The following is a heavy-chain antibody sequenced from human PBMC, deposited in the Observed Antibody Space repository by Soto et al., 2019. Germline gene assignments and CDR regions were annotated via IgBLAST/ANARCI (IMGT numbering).Heavy chain of an antibody. V-gene: IGHV1-69*06. J-gene: IGHJ6*02. CDR2: IIPIFGTA. CDR3: AVPLGLAARGSYGMDV. CDR1: GGTFSSYA. Sequence: RASVKVSCKASGGTFSSYAISWVRQAPGQGLEWMGGIIPIFGTANYAQKFQGRVTITADKSTSTAYMGLSSLRSEDTAVYYCAVPLGLAARGSYGMDVWGQGTTVTVSS. D-gene: IGHD6-6*01.